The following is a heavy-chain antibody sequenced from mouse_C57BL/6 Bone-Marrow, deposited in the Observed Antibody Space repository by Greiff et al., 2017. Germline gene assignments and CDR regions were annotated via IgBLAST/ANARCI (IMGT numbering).Heavy chain of an antibody. CDR2: IYPGNSDT. CDR3: TPITTVVAHWYFDV. CDR1: GYTFTSYW. V-gene: IGHV1-5*01. J-gene: IGHJ1*03. Sequence: VQLKQSGTVLARPGASVKMSCKTSGYTFTSYWMHWVKQRPGQGLEWIGAIYPGNSDTSYNQKFKGKAKLTAVTSASTAYMELSSLTNEDSAVYYCTPITTVVAHWYFDVWGTGTTVTVSS. D-gene: IGHD1-1*01.